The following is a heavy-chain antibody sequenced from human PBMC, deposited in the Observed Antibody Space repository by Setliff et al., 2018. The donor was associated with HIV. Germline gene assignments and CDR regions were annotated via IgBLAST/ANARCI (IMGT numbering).Heavy chain of an antibody. D-gene: IGHD7-27*01. CDR1: EYTFATYA. J-gene: IGHJ3*02. CDR2: IDPHSGYT. Sequence: ASVKVSCKASEYTFATYAIHWVRQAPGQGLQWMGWIDPHSGYTEYSEEYQGRLTFTRDTSASTAYMDLSSLRSEDMAVYYCARSTGGIYFYDIWGQGTLVTVSS. V-gene: IGHV1-3*03. CDR3: ARSTGGIYFYDI.